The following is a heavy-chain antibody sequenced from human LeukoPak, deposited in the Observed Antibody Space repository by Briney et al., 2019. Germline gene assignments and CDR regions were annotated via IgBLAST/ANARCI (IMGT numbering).Heavy chain of an antibody. J-gene: IGHJ3*02. D-gene: IGHD6-13*01. Sequence: GGSLRLSCAASGFTFSSYAMHWVRQAPGKGLEWVAVISYDGSNKYYADSVKGRFTISRDNSKNTLYLQMNSLRAEDTAVYYCARGSSSSFDIWGQGTVVTVSS. V-gene: IGHV3-30-3*01. CDR1: GFTFSSYA. CDR3: ARGSSSSFDI. CDR2: ISYDGSNK.